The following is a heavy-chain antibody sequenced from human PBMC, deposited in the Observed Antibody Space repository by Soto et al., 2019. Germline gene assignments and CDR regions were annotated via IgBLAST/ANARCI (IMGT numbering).Heavy chain of an antibody. J-gene: IGHJ4*02. D-gene: IGHD4-17*01. CDR1: GGSISSSY. CDR2: IYYSGST. Sequence: SETLSLTCTVSGGSISSSYLSWIRQPPGKGLEWIGNIYYSGSTYYNSSLKSRVTISVDTSKNQFSLKLSSVTAADTAVYYCARSMTTVVTLDYWGQGTLVTVSS. CDR3: ARSMTTVVTLDY. V-gene: IGHV4-59*08.